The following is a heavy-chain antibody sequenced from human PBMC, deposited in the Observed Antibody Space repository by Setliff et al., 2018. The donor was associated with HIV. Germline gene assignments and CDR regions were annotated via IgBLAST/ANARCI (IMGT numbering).Heavy chain of an antibody. D-gene: IGHD1-26*01. J-gene: IGHJ6*03. CDR1: GYTFSRYA. CDR3: ATWGGSPDGYFYYYMDV. CDR2: INPSSGGT. V-gene: IGHV1-2*06. Sequence: ASVKVSCKASGYTFSRYAMHWVRQAPGQRLEWMGRINPSSGGTNYAPKFQGRVTMTRGKSISTAYMELSRLRSDDTAVYYCATWGGSPDGYFYYYMDVWGKGTTITVSS.